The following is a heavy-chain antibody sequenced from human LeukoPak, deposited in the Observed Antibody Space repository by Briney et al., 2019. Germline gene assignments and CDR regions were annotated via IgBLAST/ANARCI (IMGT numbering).Heavy chain of an antibody. Sequence: PSETLSLTCAVYGGSFSGYYWSWIRQPPGKGLEWIGEINHSGSTNYNPSLEGRVTISVDTSKNQFSLKLSSVTAADTAVYYCARNSGWLPFYYYYYMDVWGKGTTVTVSS. D-gene: IGHD2-15*01. J-gene: IGHJ6*03. V-gene: IGHV4-34*01. CDR1: GGSFSGYY. CDR2: INHSGST. CDR3: ARNSGWLPFYYYYYMDV.